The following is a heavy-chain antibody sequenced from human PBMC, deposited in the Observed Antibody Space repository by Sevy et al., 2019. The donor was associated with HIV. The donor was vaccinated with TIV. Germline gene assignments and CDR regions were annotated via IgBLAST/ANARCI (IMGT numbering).Heavy chain of an antibody. V-gene: IGHV4-61*01. J-gene: IGHJ6*03. D-gene: IGHD3-16*01. CDR2: IYKTGST. Sequence: SETLSLSCSVSGGSVSSGTYYWSWIRQPPGKGLEWIGHIYKTGSTNYKLSLQSRVTISVDTSTNQFSLRLRSVTAADTAVLYCARGPRGQLWYSGSLGGYYYHMDVWGKGTTVTVSS. CDR1: GGSVSSGTYY. CDR3: ARGPRGQLWYSGSLGGYYYHMDV.